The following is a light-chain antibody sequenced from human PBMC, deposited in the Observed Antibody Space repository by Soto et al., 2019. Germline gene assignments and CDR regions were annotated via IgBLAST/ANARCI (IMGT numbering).Light chain of an antibody. CDR3: PQYGRSPSP. CDR2: DAS. V-gene: IGKV3-20*01. Sequence: EGVLTQSPCTLSLYKGERATFSCRASQNVNNFLAWYQQKPGQAPRLLIYDASSRATGIPDRFSGSGSGTDFTLTISRLEPEDFAVYYCPQYGRSPSPFGGGTK. CDR1: QNVNNF. J-gene: IGKJ4*01.